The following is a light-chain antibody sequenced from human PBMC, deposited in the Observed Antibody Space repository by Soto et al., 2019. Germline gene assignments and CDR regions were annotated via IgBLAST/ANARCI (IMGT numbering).Light chain of an antibody. CDR1: QDISNY. Sequence: DIQMTQSPSSLSASVGDRVTITCQASQDISNYLNWYQQKPGKAPKLLIYDASNLETGVPSRFSGSGSGTDFTFTISSLQPEDIATYYCQQYDNLPPLLFTFGPGTKVDIK. CDR3: QQYDNLPPLLFT. V-gene: IGKV1-33*01. J-gene: IGKJ3*01. CDR2: DAS.